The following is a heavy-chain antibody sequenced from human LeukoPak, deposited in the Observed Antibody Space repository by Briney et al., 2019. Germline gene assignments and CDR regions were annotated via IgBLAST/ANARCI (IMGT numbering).Heavy chain of an antibody. CDR1: GFIFSSYV. Sequence: GGSLRLSCAASGFIFSSYVMSWVRQAPGKGLEWVSGIGGSGGSTYYADSVKGRFTLSRDNSKDTVYLQMNSLRAEDTAVYYCAKDKGGSYYYFDYWGQGTLVTVSS. J-gene: IGHJ4*02. CDR3: AKDKGGSYYYFDY. D-gene: IGHD1-26*01. V-gene: IGHV3-23*01. CDR2: IGGSGGST.